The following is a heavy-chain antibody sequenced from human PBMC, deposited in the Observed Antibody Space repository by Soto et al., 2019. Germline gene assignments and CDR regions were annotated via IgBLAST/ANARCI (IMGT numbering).Heavy chain of an antibody. CDR3: ARGDSTGYFPF. D-gene: IGHD3-22*01. CDR1: GFSLNTGGVG. J-gene: IGHJ4*02. CDR2: IYWDDEK. Sequence: QITLKESGPPLVKPTQTLTLTCTFSGFSLNTGGVGVGWIRQPPGKALEWLALIYWDDEKRYSPSLKSRLTITKDTSKNQVVLTVTHMDPVDTATYYCARGDSTGYFPFWGQGTLVTVSS. V-gene: IGHV2-5*02.